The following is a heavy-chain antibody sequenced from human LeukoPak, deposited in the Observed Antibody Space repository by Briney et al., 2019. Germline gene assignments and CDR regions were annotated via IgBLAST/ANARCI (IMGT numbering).Heavy chain of an antibody. CDR3: AKLLGTIYPLWGMDV. D-gene: IGHD2-21*01. Sequence: PGRSLRLSCAVSGVTFSKYAMSWFRQAPGKGREWVSGISNTGAGTHYADSVEGRFTISRDNSKNMLYLQMNSLRADDTAVYYCAKLLGTIYPLWGMDVWGPGTTVTVSS. J-gene: IGHJ6*02. CDR1: GVTFSKYA. V-gene: IGHV3-23*01. CDR2: ISNTGAGT.